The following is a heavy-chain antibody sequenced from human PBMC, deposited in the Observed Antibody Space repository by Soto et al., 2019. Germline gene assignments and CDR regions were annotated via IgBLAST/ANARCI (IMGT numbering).Heavy chain of an antibody. J-gene: IGHJ4*02. CDR1: GFTFSSYG. D-gene: IGHD6-13*01. V-gene: IGHV3-30*18. Sequence: GGSLRLSCAASGFTFSSYGMHWVRQAPGKGLEWVAVISYDGSNKYYADSVKGRFTISRDNSKNTLYLQMNSLRAEDTAVYYCAKVGFLAAAGPNHLLVNFSGTDYLGQRTLVTVSP. CDR2: ISYDGSNK. CDR3: AKVGFLAAAGPNHLLVNFSGTDY.